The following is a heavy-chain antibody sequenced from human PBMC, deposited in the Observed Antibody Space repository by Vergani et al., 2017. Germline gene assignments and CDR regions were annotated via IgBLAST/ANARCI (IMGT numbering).Heavy chain of an antibody. D-gene: IGHD2-21*02. J-gene: IGHJ3*02. CDR3: ASNPYCGGDCYSDAFDI. CDR2: IYHSGST. CDR1: GYSISSGYY. Sequence: QVQLQESGPGLVKPSETLSLTCTVSGYSISSGYYWGWIRQPPGKGLEWIGSIYHSGSTYYNPSLKSRVTISVDTSKNQFSLKLSSVTAADTAVYYCASNPYCGGDCYSDAFDIWGQGTMVTVSS. V-gene: IGHV4-38-2*02.